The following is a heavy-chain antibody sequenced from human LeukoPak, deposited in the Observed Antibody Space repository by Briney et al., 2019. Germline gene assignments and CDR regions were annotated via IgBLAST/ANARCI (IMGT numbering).Heavy chain of an antibody. D-gene: IGHD2-2*02. Sequence: GGSLRLSCAASGFTFSDYYMSWIRQAPGKGLEWVSAISGSGGSTYYADSVKGRFTISRDNSKNTLYLQMNSLRAEDTAVYYCAKPLTYCSSTSCYNYYYYGMDVWGQGTTVTVSS. V-gene: IGHV3-23*01. CDR1: GFTFSDYY. CDR2: ISGSGGST. CDR3: AKPLTYCSSTSCYNYYYYGMDV. J-gene: IGHJ6*02.